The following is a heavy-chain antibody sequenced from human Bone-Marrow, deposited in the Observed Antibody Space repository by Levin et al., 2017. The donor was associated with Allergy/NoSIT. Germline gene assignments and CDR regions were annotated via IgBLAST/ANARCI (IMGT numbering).Heavy chain of an antibody. V-gene: IGHV1-8*01. CDR1: GYTFTSYD. J-gene: IGHJ4*02. CDR2: MNPNSGNT. CDR3: ARGHPHNGAIVLMVYAIKSANFDY. D-gene: IGHD2-8*01. Sequence: ASVKVSCKASGYTFTSYDINWVRQATGQGLEWMGWMNPNSGNTGYAQKFQGRVTMTRNTSISTAYMELSSLRSEDTAVYYCARGHPHNGAIVLMVYAIKSANFDYWGQGTLVTVSS.